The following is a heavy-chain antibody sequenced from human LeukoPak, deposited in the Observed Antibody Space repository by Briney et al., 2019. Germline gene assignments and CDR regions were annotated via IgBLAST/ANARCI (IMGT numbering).Heavy chain of an antibody. V-gene: IGHV1-18*01. Sequence: ASVKVSCRASGYTFTSYGISWVRQAPGQGLEWMGWISAYNGNTNYAQKLQGRVTITTDTSTSTAYMELRSLRSDDTAVYYCAREAYYYDSSGYYWTAFSHHYYYYMDVWGKGTTVTVS. CDR3: AREAYYYDSSGYYWTAFSHHYYYYMDV. CDR2: ISAYNGNT. J-gene: IGHJ6*03. CDR1: GYTFTSYG. D-gene: IGHD3-22*01.